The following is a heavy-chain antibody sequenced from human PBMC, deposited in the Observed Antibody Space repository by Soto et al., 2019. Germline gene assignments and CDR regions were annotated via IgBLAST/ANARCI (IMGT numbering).Heavy chain of an antibody. CDR3: AREVKGVTSFDY. CDR2: LNGGVDGT. CDR1: GFTALSYA. Sequence: QVRLIQSGPEMMQPGASVRVSCKASGFTALSYAFHWVRQAPGQGPEWLGWLNGGVDGTSYSQRFQGRVTISRDTSANTVYLEVNALTSEDPAVYYCAREVKGVTSFDYWGQGTLVTVSS. D-gene: IGHD3-10*01. J-gene: IGHJ4*02. V-gene: IGHV1-3*01.